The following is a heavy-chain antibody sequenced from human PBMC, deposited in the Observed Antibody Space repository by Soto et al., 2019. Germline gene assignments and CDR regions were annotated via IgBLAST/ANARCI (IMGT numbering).Heavy chain of an antibody. D-gene: IGHD1-1*01. J-gene: IGHJ4*02. CDR2: ISYDGNNK. V-gene: IGHV3-30*18. CDR3: AKSVYNWNDGFFDC. Sequence: QVQLVESGGGVVQPGRSLRLSCAASGFTFSSYGMHWVRQAPGKGLEWVAVISYDGNNKYYADSVKGRFTISRDNSKNTLYMQINRLGASDTAVYYCAKSVYNWNDGFFDCWGQGTLVTVSS. CDR1: GFTFSSYG.